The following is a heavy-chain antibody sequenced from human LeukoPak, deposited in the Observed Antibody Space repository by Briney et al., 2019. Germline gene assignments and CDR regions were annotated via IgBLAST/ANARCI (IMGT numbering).Heavy chain of an antibody. V-gene: IGHV1-69*13. Sequence: SVKVSCKASGGTFSSYASSWVRQAPGQGLEWMGGIIPIFGTANYAQKFRGRVTITADESTSTAYMELSSLRSEDTAVYYCARSYSSSWYSYFDYWGQGTLVTVSS. CDR1: GGTFSSYA. CDR3: ARSYSSSWYSYFDY. CDR2: IIPIFGTA. J-gene: IGHJ4*02. D-gene: IGHD6-13*01.